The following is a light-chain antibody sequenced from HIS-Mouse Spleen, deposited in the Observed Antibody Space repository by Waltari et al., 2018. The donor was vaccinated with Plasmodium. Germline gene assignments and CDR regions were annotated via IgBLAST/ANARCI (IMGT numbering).Light chain of an antibody. J-gene: IGKJ3*01. CDR3: QQYNSWSFT. CDR1: QSVSSN. V-gene: IGKV3-15*01. CDR2: GAS. Sequence: EIVMTQSPATLSVSPGERATLSCRASQSVSSNLAWYQQKPVQAPRLLIYGASTRATGIPARFSGSGSGTEFTLTISSLQSEDFAVYYCQQYNSWSFTFGPGTKVDIK.